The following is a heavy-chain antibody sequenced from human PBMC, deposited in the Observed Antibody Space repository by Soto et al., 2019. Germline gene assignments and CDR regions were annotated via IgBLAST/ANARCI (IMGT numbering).Heavy chain of an antibody. CDR1: GFTFSSYS. Sequence: GSLRLSCAASGFTFSSYSMNWVRQAPGKGLEWVSYISSSSSTIYYADSVKGRFTISRDNAKNSLYLQMNSLRAEDTAVYYCAREPLEQWLVTYYYYYMDVWGKGTKVTVSS. J-gene: IGHJ6*03. D-gene: IGHD6-19*01. CDR2: ISSSSSTI. V-gene: IGHV3-48*01. CDR3: AREPLEQWLVTYYYYYMDV.